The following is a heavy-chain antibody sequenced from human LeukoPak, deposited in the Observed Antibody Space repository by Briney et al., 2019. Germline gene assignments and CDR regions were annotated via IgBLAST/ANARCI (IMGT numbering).Heavy chain of an antibody. Sequence: NPSETLSLTCAVYGGSFSGYYWSWIRQPPGKGLEWIGYIYYSGSTNYNPSLKSRVTISVDTSKNQFSLKLSSVTAADTAVYYCAREFLGSYRHFDYWGQGTLVTVSS. CDR3: AREFLGSYRHFDY. CDR1: GGSFSGYY. V-gene: IGHV4-59*01. J-gene: IGHJ4*02. D-gene: IGHD3-16*02. CDR2: IYYSGST.